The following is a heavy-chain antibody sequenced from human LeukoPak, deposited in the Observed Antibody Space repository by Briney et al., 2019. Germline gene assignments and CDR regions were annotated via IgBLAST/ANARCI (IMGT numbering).Heavy chain of an antibody. Sequence: GGSLRLSCAASGFTFSSYAMSWVRQAPGKGLEWVSAISGSGGSTYYADSVKGRFTISRDNSKNSLYLQMNSLRAEDTAVYYCARSMDYYDSSGYYGPYYYYGMDVWGQGTTVTVSS. D-gene: IGHD3-22*01. CDR1: GFTFSSYA. J-gene: IGHJ6*02. V-gene: IGHV3-23*01. CDR2: ISGSGGST. CDR3: ARSMDYYDSSGYYGPYYYYGMDV.